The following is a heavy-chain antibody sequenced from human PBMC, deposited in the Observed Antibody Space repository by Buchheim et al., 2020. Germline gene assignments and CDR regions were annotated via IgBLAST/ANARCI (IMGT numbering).Heavy chain of an antibody. J-gene: IGHJ4*02. CDR1: GFSLSTSGMC. CDR2: IDWDDDK. Sequence: QVTLRESGPALVKPTQTLTLTCTFSGFSLSTSGMCVSWIRQPPGKALEWLARIDWDDDKYYSTSLKTRLHISKDTSRNQVVLTMTNMGPVDTATYYCARISYGSGNGFDYWGQGTL. D-gene: IGHD3-10*01. V-gene: IGHV2-70*15. CDR3: ARISYGSGNGFDY.